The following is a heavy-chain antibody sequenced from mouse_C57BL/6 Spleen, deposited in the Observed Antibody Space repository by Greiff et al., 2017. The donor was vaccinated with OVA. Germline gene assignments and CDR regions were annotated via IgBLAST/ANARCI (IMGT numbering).Heavy chain of an antibody. CDR1: GYTFTSYW. CDR3: ARGMDYDGRFAY. D-gene: IGHD2-4*01. J-gene: IGHJ3*01. CDR2: IDPSDSET. Sequence: QVQLKQPGAELVRPGSSVKLSCKASGYTFTSYWMHWVKQRPIQGLEWIGNIDPSDSETHYNQKFKDKATLTVDKSSSTAYMQLSSLTSEDSAVYYCARGMDYDGRFAYWGQGTLVTVSA. V-gene: IGHV1-52*01.